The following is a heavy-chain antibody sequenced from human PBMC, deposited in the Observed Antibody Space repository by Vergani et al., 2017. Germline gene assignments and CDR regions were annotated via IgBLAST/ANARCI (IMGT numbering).Heavy chain of an antibody. V-gene: IGHV1-3*01. Sequence: QVQLVQSGAEVKKPGASVKVSCKASGYTFTSYAMHWVRQAPGQRLEWMGWINAGNGNTKYSQKLQGRVTITRDTSASTAYMELISLRSEDTAVYYCAREDIVLVPAAPVYYYYYMDVWGKGTTVTVSS. J-gene: IGHJ6*03. CDR1: GYTFTSYA. CDR3: AREDIVLVPAAPVYYYYYMDV. CDR2: INAGNGNT. D-gene: IGHD2-2*01.